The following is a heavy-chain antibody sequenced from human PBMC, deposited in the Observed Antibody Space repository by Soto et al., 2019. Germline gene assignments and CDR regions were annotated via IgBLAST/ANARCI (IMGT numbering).Heavy chain of an antibody. CDR2: IYYSGST. V-gene: IGHV4-31*03. D-gene: IGHD5-18*01. CDR1: GGSISGGGYY. J-gene: IGHJ6*02. Sequence: QVQLQESGPGLVKPSQTLSLTCTVSGGSISGGGYYWSWIRQHPGKGLEWIGYIYYSGSTYYNPSLKSRVTISVDTSKNQFSLKLSSVTAADTAVYYCARAKAGDTAMATDYYYYYGMDVWGQGTTVTVSS. CDR3: ARAKAGDTAMATDYYYYYGMDV.